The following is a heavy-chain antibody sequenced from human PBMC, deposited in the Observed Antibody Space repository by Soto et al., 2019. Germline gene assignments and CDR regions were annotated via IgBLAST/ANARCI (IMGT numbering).Heavy chain of an antibody. V-gene: IGHV4-39*01. Sequence: SETLSLTCTVSGGSISSGSYYWGWIRQPPGKGLEWIGSIYYSGNTYYNPSLKSRVTIPVDTSKNQFSLKLSSVTAADTAVYYCARSTGLDTAMSHHWGQGTLVTVS. J-gene: IGHJ5*02. CDR3: ARSTGLDTAMSHH. D-gene: IGHD5-18*01. CDR2: IYYSGNT. CDR1: GGSISSGSYY.